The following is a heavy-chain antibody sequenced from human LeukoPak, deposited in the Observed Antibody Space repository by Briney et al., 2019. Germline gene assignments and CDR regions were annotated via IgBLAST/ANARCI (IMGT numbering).Heavy chain of an antibody. CDR1: GFTFSSYW. Sequence: GGSPRLSCAASGFTFSSYWMSWVRQAPGKGLEWVANIKQDGSEKYYVDSVKGRFTISRDNAKNSLYLQMNSLRAEDTAVYYCARQRYFDWWGYYYYYMDVWGKGTTVTISS. CDR2: IKQDGSEK. D-gene: IGHD3-9*01. J-gene: IGHJ6*03. V-gene: IGHV3-7*01. CDR3: ARQRYFDWWGYYYYYMDV.